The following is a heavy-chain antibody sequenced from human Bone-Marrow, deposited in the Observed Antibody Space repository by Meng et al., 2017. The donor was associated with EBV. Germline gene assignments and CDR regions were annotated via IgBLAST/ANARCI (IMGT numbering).Heavy chain of an antibody. CDR3: ASESGRGFTPDY. CDR1: GGTFRSDA. J-gene: IGHJ4*02. D-gene: IGHD3-10*01. Sequence: GQVVQCGAELKKPGSAVKVACKTSGGTFRSDAISWVRQAPGQGLEWMGGLIPLSDAPHYAQKFQGRVTITADESTSTHYLDLSGLRAEDTAVYYCASESGRGFTPDYWGQGTLVTVSS. CDR2: LIPLSDAP. V-gene: IGHV1-69*01.